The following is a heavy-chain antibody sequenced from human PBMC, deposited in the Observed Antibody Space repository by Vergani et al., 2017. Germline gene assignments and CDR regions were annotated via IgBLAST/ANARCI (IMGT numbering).Heavy chain of an antibody. CDR2: IYSGGST. D-gene: IGHD1-1*01. V-gene: IGHV3-53*04. CDR3: ATKSXGTPGCQIGYFRE. Sequence: EVQLVESGGGLVQPGGSLRLSCAASGFTVSSNYMSWVRQAPGKGLEWVSVIYSGGSTYYADSVKGRFTISRHNSKNTLYLQMNSLRAEDTAVYYCATKSXGTPGCQIGYFREWGQGTLVTVSS. CDR1: GFTVSSNY. J-gene: IGHJ1*01.